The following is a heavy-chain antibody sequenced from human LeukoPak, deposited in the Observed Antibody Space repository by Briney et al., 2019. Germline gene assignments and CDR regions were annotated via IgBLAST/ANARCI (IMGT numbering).Heavy chain of an antibody. CDR3: ARHRGYYGSGSNYYYYMDV. J-gene: IGHJ6*03. CDR1: GGSISSGSYY. Sequence: SETLSLTCTVSGGSISSGSYYWSWLRQPPGKGLEWIGRIYYSGSTYYNPSLKSRVTISVDTSKNQFSLKLSSVTAADTAVYYCARHRGYYGSGSNYYYYMDVWGKGTTVTISS. V-gene: IGHV4-39*01. D-gene: IGHD3-10*01. CDR2: IYYSGST.